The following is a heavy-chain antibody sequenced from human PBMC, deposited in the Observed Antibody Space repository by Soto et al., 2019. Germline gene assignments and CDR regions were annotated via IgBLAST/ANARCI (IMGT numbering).Heavy chain of an antibody. V-gene: IGHV5-51*01. CDR2: IYPSDSDT. J-gene: IGHJ6*02. Sequence: GESLKISCKGSGYRFSSYWIAWVRQMPGKGLEWMGIIYPSDSDTRYSPSFQGQVTMSVDKSNNTAYLHWSSLKASDTAMYYCARQGSNGAYYYYGMDVWGQGTTVTVSS. D-gene: IGHD2-8*01. CDR1: GYRFSSYW. CDR3: ARQGSNGAYYYYGMDV.